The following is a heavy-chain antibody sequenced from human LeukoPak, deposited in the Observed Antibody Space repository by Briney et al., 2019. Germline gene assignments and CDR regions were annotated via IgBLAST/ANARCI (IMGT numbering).Heavy chain of an antibody. CDR3: ASGSGSYNHYYYYGMDV. D-gene: IGHD1-26*01. V-gene: IGHV4-59*01. J-gene: IGHJ6*02. CDR1: GGSISSYY. CDR2: IYYSGST. Sequence: PSETLSLTCTVSGGSISSYYWSWIRQSPGKGLEWIGYIYYSGSTNYSPSLKSRVTISVDTSKNQFSLELSSMTAADTAVYYCASGSGSYNHYYYYGMDVWGQGTTVTVSS.